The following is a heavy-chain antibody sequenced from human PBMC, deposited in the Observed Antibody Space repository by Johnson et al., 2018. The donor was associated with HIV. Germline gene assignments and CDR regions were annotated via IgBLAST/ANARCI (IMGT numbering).Heavy chain of an antibody. Sequence: QVQLVESGGGVVQPGRSLRLSCAASGFTFSSYAMHWVRQAPGKGLEWVAVVSYDGGNKYYADSVKGRFTISRDNSKNTLYLQMNSLRAEDTAVYYCASVYYNILTGYYYDALDMWGQGTMVTVSS. CDR1: GFTFSSYA. CDR3: ASVYYNILTGYYYDALDM. D-gene: IGHD3-9*01. V-gene: IGHV3-30-3*01. CDR2: VSYDGGNK. J-gene: IGHJ3*02.